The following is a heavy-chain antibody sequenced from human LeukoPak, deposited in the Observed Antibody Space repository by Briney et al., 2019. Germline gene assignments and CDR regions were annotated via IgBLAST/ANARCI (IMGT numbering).Heavy chain of an antibody. CDR1: GFTFSSFE. J-gene: IGHJ4*02. D-gene: IGHD1-26*01. Sequence: GGSLRLSCAASGFTFSSFEMNWVRQAPGKGLEWVSYISSSGSTIYYADSVKGRFTISRDSAKNSLYLQMNSLRAEDTALYYCASGGIYYGAAFDFWGQGSLVTVSA. V-gene: IGHV3-48*03. CDR3: ASGGIYYGAAFDF. CDR2: ISSSGSTI.